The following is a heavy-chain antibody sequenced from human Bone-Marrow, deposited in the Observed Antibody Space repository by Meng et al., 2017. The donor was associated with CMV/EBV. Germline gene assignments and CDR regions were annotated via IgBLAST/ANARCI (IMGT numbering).Heavy chain of an antibody. V-gene: IGHV3-13*01. D-gene: IGHD3-10*01. J-gene: IGHJ6*02. CDR3: ARAGALWFGGGLDV. CDR2: IGTAYNT. CDR1: GFTFSAYD. Sequence: ETLSLTCAASGFTFSAYDMHWVRQATGKGLEWVSAIGTAYNTYYPASVRGRFTISRENAKNPLYLQMNSLTAGDTAVYYCARAGALWFGGGLDVWGQGTTVTVSS.